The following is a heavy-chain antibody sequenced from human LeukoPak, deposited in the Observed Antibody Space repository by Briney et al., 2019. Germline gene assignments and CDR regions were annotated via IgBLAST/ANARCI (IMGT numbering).Heavy chain of an antibody. J-gene: IGHJ3*02. CDR3: AKWPTWSSDAFDI. Sequence: GGSLRLSCAASGFTFSSYGMHWVRQAPGKGLEWVAVISYDGSNKYYADSVKGRFTISRDNSKNTLYLQMDSLRAEDTAVYYCAKWPTWSSDAFDIWGQGTMVTVSS. CDR2: ISYDGSNK. V-gene: IGHV3-30*18. D-gene: IGHD6-6*01. CDR1: GFTFSSYG.